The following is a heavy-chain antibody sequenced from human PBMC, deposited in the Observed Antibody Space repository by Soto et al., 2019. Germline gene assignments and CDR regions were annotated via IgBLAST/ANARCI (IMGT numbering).Heavy chain of an antibody. J-gene: IGHJ4*02. CDR2: ISGYNGNT. Sequence: ASVKVSCKASGYIFTRYGISWVRQAPGQGLEWMGWISGYNGNTNYAQKFEGRVTMTTDTSTSTAYMELRSLRSDDTAVYYCARGLQYGSGDYYGVDYWGQGTLVTVSS. CDR1: GYIFTRYG. CDR3: ARGLQYGSGDYYGVDY. D-gene: IGHD3-10*01. V-gene: IGHV1-18*01.